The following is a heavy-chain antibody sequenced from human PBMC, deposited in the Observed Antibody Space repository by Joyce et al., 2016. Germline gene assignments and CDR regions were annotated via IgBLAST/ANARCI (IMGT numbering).Heavy chain of an antibody. CDR3: ARDSGGYGGYPPDY. V-gene: IGHV3-7*03. CDR1: GFTFTNYW. CDR2: IKGDGSQN. Sequence: EVQLVESGGGLVQPGGSLRLSCAASGFTFTNYWMSWVRQAPGKELGWVANIKGDGSQNYDVDSVKGRFTISRDNAKNSLSLQMNSLRAEDTAVYYCARDSGGYGGYPPDYWGQGTLVTVSS. J-gene: IGHJ4*02. D-gene: IGHD5-12*01.